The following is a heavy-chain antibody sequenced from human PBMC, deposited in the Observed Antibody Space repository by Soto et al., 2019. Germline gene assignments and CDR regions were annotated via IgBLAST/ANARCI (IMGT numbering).Heavy chain of an antibody. J-gene: IGHJ4*02. Sequence: SCKASGYTFTGYYMHWVRQAPGKGLEWVAVIWYDGSNKYYADSVKGRFTISRDNSKNTLYLQMNSLRAEDTAVYYCARDPDDYGDYYPKGDFDYWGQGTLVTVSS. D-gene: IGHD4-17*01. CDR1: GYTFTGYY. CDR3: ARDPDDYGDYYPKGDFDY. CDR2: IWYDGSNK. V-gene: IGHV3-33*01.